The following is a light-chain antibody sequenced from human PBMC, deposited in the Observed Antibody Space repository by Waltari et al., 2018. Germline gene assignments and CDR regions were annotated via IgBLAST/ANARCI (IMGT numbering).Light chain of an antibody. J-gene: IGKJ2*01. CDR3: QQYNNWPPRYT. V-gene: IGKV3-15*01. CDR2: GAS. Sequence: EIVMTQSPATLSVSPGETATLSCRASQSVSSNLAWYQQKPGQAPRLLIHGASTRATGIAARFSGSGSGTDFNLTISSLQSEDFAVYYCQQYNNWPPRYTFGQGTKLEIK. CDR1: QSVSSN.